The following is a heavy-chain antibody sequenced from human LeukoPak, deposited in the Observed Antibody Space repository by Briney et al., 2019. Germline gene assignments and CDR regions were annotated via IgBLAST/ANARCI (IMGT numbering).Heavy chain of an antibody. D-gene: IGHD1-1*01. J-gene: IGHJ4*02. Sequence: GGSLRLSCEASVFIVSRNYMSWVRQAPGKGLEWVSVCYSGGDTYSPDSVKGRCTVSRDNHKNTVYLQMNSLRAEDTAVYFCARSPVLDRNDWSFADWGQGTLVTVSS. CDR2: CYSGGDT. CDR3: ARSPVLDRNDWSFAD. V-gene: IGHV3-53*01. CDR1: VFIVSRNY.